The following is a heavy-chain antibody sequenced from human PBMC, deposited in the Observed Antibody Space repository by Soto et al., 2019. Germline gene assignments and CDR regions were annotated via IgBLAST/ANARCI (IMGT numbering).Heavy chain of an antibody. D-gene: IGHD1-26*01. Sequence: GGSLRLSCAASGFTFYYYWMHWFRQAPGKGLVWVSRINTDGSRTNYADSVKGRFTISRDNAKNTLYLQMNSLRAEDTAVYYCARVATGSYNWFDPWGQGTQVSVSS. CDR3: ARVATGSYNWFDP. CDR1: GFTFYYYW. V-gene: IGHV3-74*01. CDR2: INTDGSRT. J-gene: IGHJ5*02.